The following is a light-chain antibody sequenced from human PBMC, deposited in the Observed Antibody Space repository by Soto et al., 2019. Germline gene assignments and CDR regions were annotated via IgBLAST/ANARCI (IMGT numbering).Light chain of an antibody. CDR1: QSMSSW. Sequence: IQVTLSPSAVSSTIKHRVTITCRASQSMSSWLAWYQQKPGKAPKLLIYKASSLESGVPSRFSGSGSGTDFTLTISSLQPDDFATYCCQHSNSYSNTFGHGTKV. V-gene: IGKV1-5*03. J-gene: IGKJ1*01. CDR2: KAS. CDR3: QHSNSYSNT.